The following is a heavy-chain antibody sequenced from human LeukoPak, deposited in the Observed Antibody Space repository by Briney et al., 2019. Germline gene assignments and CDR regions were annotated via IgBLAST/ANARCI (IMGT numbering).Heavy chain of an antibody. CDR2: ISYIGST. D-gene: IGHD4-17*01. CDR1: GGSISSHY. V-gene: IGHV4-59*11. CDR3: ARDPTTVTKGLDI. J-gene: IGHJ3*02. Sequence: GSLRLSCTVSGGSISSHYWSWIRQPPGKGLEWIGYISYIGSTNYNPSLKSRVTISVDTSKNQFSLKLSSVTAADAAVYFCARDPTTVTKGLDIWGQGTMVTVSS.